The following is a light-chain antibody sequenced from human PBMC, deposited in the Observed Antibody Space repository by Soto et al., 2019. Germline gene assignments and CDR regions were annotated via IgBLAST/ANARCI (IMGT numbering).Light chain of an antibody. J-gene: IGLJ7*01. CDR2: RNN. CDR1: SSNIGSNS. CDR3: ATWDDSLNGVV. V-gene: IGLV1-44*01. Sequence: QSVLTQPPSASGTPGQRVTISCSGSSSNIGSNSVNWYQQLPGTAPKLLIYRNNQRPSGVPDRFSVSKSGTSASLAISGLQSEDEADYYCATWDDSLNGVVFGGGTQLTVL.